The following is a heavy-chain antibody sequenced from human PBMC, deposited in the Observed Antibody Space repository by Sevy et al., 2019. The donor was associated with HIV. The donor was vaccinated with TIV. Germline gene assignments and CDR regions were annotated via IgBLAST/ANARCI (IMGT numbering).Heavy chain of an antibody. CDR2: IYYSGST. J-gene: IGHJ6*02. CDR3: ASSTRSVAGSSPYYYGMDV. Sequence: SETLSLTCTVSGGSISSGDYYWSWIRQPPGKGLEWIGYIYYSGSTYYNPSLKSRVTISVDTSKNQFSLKLSYVTAADTAVYYCASSTRSVAGSSPYYYGMDVWGQGTTVTVSS. CDR1: GGSISSGDYY. V-gene: IGHV4-30-4*08. D-gene: IGHD6-19*01.